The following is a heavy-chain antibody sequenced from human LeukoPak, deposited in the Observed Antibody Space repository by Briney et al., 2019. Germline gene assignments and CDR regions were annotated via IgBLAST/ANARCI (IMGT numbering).Heavy chain of an antibody. CDR2: INHSGST. D-gene: IGHD3-22*01. Sequence: SETLSLTCAVYGGSFSGYYWSWIRQPPGKGLEWIGEINHSGSTNYNPSLKSRVTISVDTSKNQFSLKLSSVTAADTAVYYCARVRGNSSGYGWSDWGQGTLVTVSS. J-gene: IGHJ4*02. CDR1: GGSFSGYY. V-gene: IGHV4-34*01. CDR3: ARVRGNSSGYGWSD.